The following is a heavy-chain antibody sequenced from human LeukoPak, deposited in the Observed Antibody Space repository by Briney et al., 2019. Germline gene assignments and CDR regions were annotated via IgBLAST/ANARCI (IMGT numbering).Heavy chain of an antibody. CDR1: GFPFNTFW. Sequence: GESLRLSCAASGFPFNTFWMSWVRQAPGKGLEWVANMKEDGGEKYYVDSVKGRFTISRDNAKNSLYLQMNSLRAADTAVYYCAKGYRNHLLILLDSWGQGTLVTVSS. V-gene: IGHV3-7*01. CDR2: MKEDGGEK. CDR3: AKGYRNHLLILLDS. D-gene: IGHD3-16*01. J-gene: IGHJ5*01.